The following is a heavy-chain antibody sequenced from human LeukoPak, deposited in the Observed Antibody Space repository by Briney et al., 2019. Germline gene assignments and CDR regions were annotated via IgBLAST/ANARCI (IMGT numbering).Heavy chain of an antibody. Sequence: SETLSLTTGASVGSISNTNCWSRVRQPPRQGLEWIGEISLTGLTHYNPSLESRVTVSLDKSKNQLSLNLTSVTAADTAVYYFSSKTWVFSPCGYGGQGTLVTVLS. J-gene: IGHJ4*02. CDR3: SSKTWVFSPCGY. D-gene: IGHD2-21*01. V-gene: IGHV4/OR15-8*02. CDR2: ISLTGLT. CDR1: VGSISNTNC.